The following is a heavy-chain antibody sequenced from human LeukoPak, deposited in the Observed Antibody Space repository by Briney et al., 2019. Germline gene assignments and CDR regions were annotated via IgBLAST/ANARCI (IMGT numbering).Heavy chain of an antibody. D-gene: IGHD6-19*01. CDR3: AKDQEPIAVAGLFDY. V-gene: IGHV3-23*01. J-gene: IGHJ4*02. CDR1: GFTFSSYA. CDR2: ISGSGGST. Sequence: PGGSLRLSCAASGFTFSSYAMSWVRQAPGKGLEWVSAISGSGGSTYYADSVKGRFTISRDNSKNTLHLQMNSLRAEDAAVYYCAKDQEPIAVAGLFDYWGQGTLVTVSS.